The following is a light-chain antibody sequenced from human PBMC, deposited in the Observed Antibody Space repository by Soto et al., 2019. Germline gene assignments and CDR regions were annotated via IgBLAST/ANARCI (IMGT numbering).Light chain of an antibody. CDR1: QSIHTS. CDR3: QQRSDSIT. CDR2: DST. Sequence: VLTQSPATLSLSPGERATLSCRASQSIHTSLAWYQQKSGKPPRLVIYDSTLRANGVPDRFGGSRSGTEFTLTINSLEPEDFAVYYCQQRSDSITFGQGTRLEIK. J-gene: IGKJ5*01. V-gene: IGKV3-11*01.